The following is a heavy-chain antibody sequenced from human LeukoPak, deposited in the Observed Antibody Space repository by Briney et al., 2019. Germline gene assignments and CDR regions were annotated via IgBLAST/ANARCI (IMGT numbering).Heavy chain of an antibody. J-gene: IGHJ3*02. CDR2: ISRDASSM. D-gene: IGHD2-8*01. CDR3: VGHLRVAIMGRFGNGHPFDM. CDR1: GFSFSDYY. Sequence: GGTLTLSCAASGFSFSDYYISWIRQTPGKGLEWISHISRDASSMSFAAHVKGRFTISKVNADNSALPPINIPRADATATYYCVGHLRVAIMGRFGNGHPFDMWGRGTLVTVS. V-gene: IGHV3-11*01.